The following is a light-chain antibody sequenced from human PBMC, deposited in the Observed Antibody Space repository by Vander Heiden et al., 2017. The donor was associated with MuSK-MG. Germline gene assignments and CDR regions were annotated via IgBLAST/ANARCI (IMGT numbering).Light chain of an antibody. J-gene: IGLJ2*01. Sequence: SYVLTQPPSVSVAPGKTARVTCGGYDTESKSAHWYQQKPGHAPVLDLYTDVRRPSEITERFSGSNSGNTATLTISRGEAGDDADYYCQVWDYSSDPGVFGGGTKLTVL. CDR1: DTESKS. CDR3: QVWDYSSDPGV. CDR2: TDV. V-gene: IGLV3-21*04.